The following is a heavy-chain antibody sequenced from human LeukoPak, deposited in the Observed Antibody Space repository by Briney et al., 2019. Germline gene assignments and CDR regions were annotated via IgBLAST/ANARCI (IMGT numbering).Heavy chain of an antibody. CDR2: ISSSSSYI. J-gene: IGHJ3*02. CDR3: ARVNPLMAPGAFDI. V-gene: IGHV3-21*01. CDR1: GFTFSSYS. D-gene: IGHD2-8*01. Sequence: GGSLRLSCAASGFTFSSYSMNWVRQAPGKGLEWVSSISSSSSYIYYADSVKGRFTISRDNAKSSLYLQMNSLRAEDTAIYYCARVNPLMAPGAFDIWGQGTMVTVSS.